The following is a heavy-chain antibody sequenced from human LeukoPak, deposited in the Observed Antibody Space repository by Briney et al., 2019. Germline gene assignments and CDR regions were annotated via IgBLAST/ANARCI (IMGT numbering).Heavy chain of an antibody. CDR1: GFTFSDYY. CDR3: ARDFRSSPSRTSPYY. V-gene: IGHV3-11*04. Sequence: GGSLRLSCAASGFTFSDYYMSWIRQAPGKGLEWVSYISSSGSTIYYADSVKGRFTISRDNAKNSLYLQMNSLRAEDTAVYYCARDFRSSPSRTSPYYWGQGTLVTVSS. D-gene: IGHD6-6*01. CDR2: ISSSGSTI. J-gene: IGHJ4*02.